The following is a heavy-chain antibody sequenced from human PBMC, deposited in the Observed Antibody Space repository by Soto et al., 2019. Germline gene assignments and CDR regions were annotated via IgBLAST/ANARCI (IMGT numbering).Heavy chain of an antibody. Sequence: EVQLLQSGEGLVQPGGSLRLSCAASGFTFSNYAMSWVRQVPGKGLEWVSAITGDGGDTFHADSVKGRFAISRDNSKNTLYLQMNSLRADDTAVFYCAKGSSTSRPYYFDYWGQGTLVSVSS. V-gene: IGHV3-23*01. J-gene: IGHJ4*02. CDR3: AKGSSTSRPYYFDY. CDR1: GFTFSNYA. D-gene: IGHD2-2*01. CDR2: ITGDGGDT.